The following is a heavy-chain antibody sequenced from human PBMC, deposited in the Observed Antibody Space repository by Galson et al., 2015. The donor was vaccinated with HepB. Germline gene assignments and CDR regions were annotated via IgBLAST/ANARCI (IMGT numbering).Heavy chain of an antibody. D-gene: IGHD6-13*01. CDR3: TRLGDLSGYSSK. CDR2: IGSKAHNYAT. CDR1: GFTFSGSA. V-gene: IGHV3-73*01. J-gene: IGHJ4*02. Sequence: SLRLSCAASGFTFSGSAMHWVRQASGKGLEWVGRIGSKAHNYATASVASVKGRFTISRDDSKSTAYLQMNSLKTEDTAVYYCTRLGDLSGYSSKWGQGTLVTVSS.